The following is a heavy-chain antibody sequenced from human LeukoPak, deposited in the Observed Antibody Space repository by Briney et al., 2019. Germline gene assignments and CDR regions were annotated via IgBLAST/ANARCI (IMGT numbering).Heavy chain of an antibody. D-gene: IGHD4-4*01. CDR1: GFTFSSYA. J-gene: IGHJ4*02. Sequence: PGGSLRLSCAASGFTFSSYALLWVRPAPGKGLAWVSGINGSGGSTYYADSVKGRFTISRDNSKNPLYLQMNSLRAEDTAVYYCAKERPWMTTVTFDFWGQGTLVTVSS. CDR3: AKERPWMTTVTFDF. CDR2: INGSGGST. V-gene: IGHV3-23*01.